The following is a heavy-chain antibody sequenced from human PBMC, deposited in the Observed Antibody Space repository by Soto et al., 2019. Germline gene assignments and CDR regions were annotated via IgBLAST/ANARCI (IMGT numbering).Heavy chain of an antibody. V-gene: IGHV4-59*01. CDR1: GGSISSYY. CDR3: ARDQAVAGTDYYHSGMDV. CDR2: IYYSGST. J-gene: IGHJ6*02. Sequence: LSLTCTVSGGSISSYYWSWMRQPPGKGLEWIGYIYYSGSTNYNPSLKSRVTISVDTSKNQFSLKLSSVTAADTAVYYCARDQAVAGTDYYHSGMDVWGQGTKVTVSS. D-gene: IGHD6-19*01.